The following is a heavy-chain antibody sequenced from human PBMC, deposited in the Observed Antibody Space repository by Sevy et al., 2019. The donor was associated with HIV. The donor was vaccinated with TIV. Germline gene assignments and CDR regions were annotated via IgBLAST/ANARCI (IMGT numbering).Heavy chain of an antibody. V-gene: IGHV3-11*01. Sequence: GGSLRLSCAASGFTLSDYYMSWIRQAPGKGLEWVSYISGNDDTKYYADSVKGRFPISRDNAKNSEYLQMNSLRAEDTAVYYCARDHVKDGDLGDYYYFAMDVWGQGTTVTVSS. J-gene: IGHJ6*02. CDR3: ARDHVKDGDLGDYYYFAMDV. CDR2: ISGNDDTK. CDR1: GFTLSDYY. D-gene: IGHD4-17*01.